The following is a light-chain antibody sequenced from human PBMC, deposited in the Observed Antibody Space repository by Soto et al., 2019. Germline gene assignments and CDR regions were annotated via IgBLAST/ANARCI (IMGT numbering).Light chain of an antibody. J-gene: IGLJ1*01. CDR1: SSNFGAGFA. V-gene: IGLV1-40*01. CDR3: QSYDSSLSGYV. Sequence: QSVLTQPPSVSGAPGQWVTISCTGSSSNFGAGFAVHWFQQLPGTAPKLLIFGSTNRPSGVPDRFSGSKSGTSASLAITGLHAEDEADYYCQSYDSSLSGYVFGTGTKVTVL. CDR2: GST.